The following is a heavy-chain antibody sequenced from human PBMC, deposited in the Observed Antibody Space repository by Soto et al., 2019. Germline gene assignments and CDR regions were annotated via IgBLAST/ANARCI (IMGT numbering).Heavy chain of an antibody. J-gene: IGHJ6*02. Sequence: SEPLSLTCAVSGGSISSSNWWRWVRQPPGKGLEWIGEIYHSGSTNYNPSLKSRVTISVDKSKNQFSLKLSSVTAADTAVYYCARVSGSYYYGMDVWGQGTTVT. CDR1: GGSISSSNW. D-gene: IGHD1-26*01. V-gene: IGHV4-4*02. CDR3: ARVSGSYYYGMDV. CDR2: IYHSGST.